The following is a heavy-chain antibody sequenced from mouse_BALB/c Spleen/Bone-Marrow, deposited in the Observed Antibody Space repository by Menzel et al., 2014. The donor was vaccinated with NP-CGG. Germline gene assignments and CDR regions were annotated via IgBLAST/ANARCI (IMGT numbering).Heavy chain of an antibody. V-gene: IGHV2-9*02. CDR3: ARDWLRRAMDY. CDR1: GFSLTSYG. CDR2: IWAGGST. Sequence: VMLVESGPGLVAPSQSLSITCTVSGFSLTSYGVHWVRQPPGKDLEWLGVIWAGGSTNYNSALMSRLSISKDNSKSQVFLKMNSLQTDDTAMYYCARDWLRRAMDYWGQGTSVTVSS. J-gene: IGHJ4*01. D-gene: IGHD2-2*01.